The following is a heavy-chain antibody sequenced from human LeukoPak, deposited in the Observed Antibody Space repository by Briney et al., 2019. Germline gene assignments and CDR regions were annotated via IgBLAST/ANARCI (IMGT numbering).Heavy chain of an antibody. J-gene: IGHJ5*02. D-gene: IGHD1-26*01. CDR1: GGSIISSAYS. CDR2: IYYSGSA. V-gene: IGHV4-39*01. Sequence: RPSETLSRTCTVSGGSIISSAYSWGWIRQPPGKGLEYIGNIYYSGSAYYNPSLKSRVTLSVDTSNNQFSLRLTSVTAADTAVYYCATLAGESWGQGTLVTVSS. CDR3: ATLAGES.